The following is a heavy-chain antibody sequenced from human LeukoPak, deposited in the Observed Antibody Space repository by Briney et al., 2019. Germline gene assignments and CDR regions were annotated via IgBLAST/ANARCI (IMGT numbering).Heavy chain of an antibody. D-gene: IGHD4-17*01. Sequence: ASVKVSCKASGYTFTSYYMHWVRQAPGQGLEWMGIINPSGGSTSYAQKFQGRVTMTRDTSTSTVYMELSSLRSEDTAVYYCARDNNDYGDYERAFDIWGQGTMVTVSS. J-gene: IGHJ3*02. CDR1: GYTFTSYY. V-gene: IGHV1-46*01. CDR3: ARDNNDYGDYERAFDI. CDR2: INPSGGST.